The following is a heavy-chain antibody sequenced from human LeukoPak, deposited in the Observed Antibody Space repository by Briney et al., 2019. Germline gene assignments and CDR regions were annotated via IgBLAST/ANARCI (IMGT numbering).Heavy chain of an antibody. V-gene: IGHV3-30*18. D-gene: IGHD5-12*01. Sequence: GGSLRLSCAASGFTFSSYGMHWVRQAPGKGLEWVAVMSYDGSNKYYADSVKGRFTISRDNSKNTLYLQMNSLRAEDTAVYYCAKDRGSGYDLYYFDYWGQGTLVTVSS. CDR2: MSYDGSNK. CDR3: AKDRGSGYDLYYFDY. J-gene: IGHJ4*02. CDR1: GFTFSSYG.